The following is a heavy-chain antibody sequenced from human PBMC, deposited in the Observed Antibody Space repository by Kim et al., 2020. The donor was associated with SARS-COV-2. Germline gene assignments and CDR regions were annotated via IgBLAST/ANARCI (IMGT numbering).Heavy chain of an antibody. D-gene: IGHD3-10*01. CDR3: SRGRVTMVRGVIGHYYYYYMDV. CDR2: INHSVST. V-gene: IGHV4-34*01. Sequence: SETLSLTCAVYGGSFSGYYWSWIRQPPGKGLEWIGEINHSVSTNYNPSLKSRVTISVDTSKNQFSLKLSSVTAADTAVYYCSRGRVTMVRGVIGHYYYYYMDVWGKRDHGHRLL. J-gene: IGHJ6*03. CDR1: GGSFSGYY.